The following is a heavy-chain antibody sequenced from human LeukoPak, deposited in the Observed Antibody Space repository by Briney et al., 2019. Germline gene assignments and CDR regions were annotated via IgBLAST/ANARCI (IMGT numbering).Heavy chain of an antibody. J-gene: IGHJ4*02. CDR2: TRNKANSYTT. Sequence: QPEGSLRLSCSASGFTFSDYYMDWVRQSPGKGLEWVGRTRNKANSYTTEYAATVKGRFIISRDDSKNLLYLQMNSLKAEDTAVYYCTRSSSSGYAPVDYWGQGTLVTVSS. CDR3: TRSSSSGYAPVDY. V-gene: IGHV3-72*01. D-gene: IGHD3-22*01. CDR1: GFTFSDYY.